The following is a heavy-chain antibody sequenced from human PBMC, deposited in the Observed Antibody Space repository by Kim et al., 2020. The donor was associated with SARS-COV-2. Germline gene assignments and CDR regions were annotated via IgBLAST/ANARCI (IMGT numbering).Heavy chain of an antibody. CDR3: ARFPWTPAAITPNWFDP. Sequence: GESLKISCKGSGYSFTSYWISWVRQMPGKGLEWMGRIDPSDSYTNYSPSFQGHVTIPADKSISTAYLQWSSLKASDTAMYYCARFPWTPAAITPNWFDPWGEGTQVTVSS. D-gene: IGHD2-2*02. CDR2: IDPSDSYT. CDR1: GYSFTSYW. V-gene: IGHV5-10-1*01. J-gene: IGHJ5*02.